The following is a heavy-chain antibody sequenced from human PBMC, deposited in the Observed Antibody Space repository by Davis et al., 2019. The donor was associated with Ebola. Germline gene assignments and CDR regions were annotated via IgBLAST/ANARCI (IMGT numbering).Heavy chain of an antibody. J-gene: IGHJ6*02. D-gene: IGHD3-3*01. V-gene: IGHV3-11*01. CDR1: GFVFSDSY. CDR3: ARVKAATIFGVLINYGLDV. CDR2: MSASGSTI. Sequence: GGSLRLSCTASGFVFSDSYMSWIRQAPGKGLEWISYMSASGSTIYYADSVKGRFTISRDNSKNTLYLQMNSLRAEDTAVYDCARVKAATIFGVLINYGLDVWGQGTTVTVSS.